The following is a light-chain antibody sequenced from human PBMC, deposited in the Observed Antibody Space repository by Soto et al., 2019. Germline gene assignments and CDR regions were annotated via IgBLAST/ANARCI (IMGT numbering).Light chain of an antibody. CDR1: QNINSW. Sequence: DIHMTQSPSTLSASVGDRVTITCRASQNINSWLAWYQQKPGKAPKLLIYEASSLEKGVPARFGGSGSGTEFTLTISSLQPEDFATYYCLQHNSYPLSFGGGTKVEMK. CDR3: LQHNSYPLS. CDR2: EAS. J-gene: IGKJ4*01. V-gene: IGKV1-5*03.